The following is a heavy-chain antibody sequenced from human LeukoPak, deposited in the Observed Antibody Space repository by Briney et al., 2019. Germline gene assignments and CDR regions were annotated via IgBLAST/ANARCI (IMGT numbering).Heavy chain of an antibody. Sequence: SETLSLTCAVYGGSFSGYYWSWIRQPPGKGLEWIGEINHSGSTNYNPSLKSRVTISVDTSKNQFSLKLSSVTAADTAVYYCARQSGSGVDYWGQGTLVTVSS. CDR3: ARQSGSGVDY. V-gene: IGHV4-34*01. D-gene: IGHD2-8*02. CDR2: INHSGST. CDR1: GGSFSGYY. J-gene: IGHJ4*02.